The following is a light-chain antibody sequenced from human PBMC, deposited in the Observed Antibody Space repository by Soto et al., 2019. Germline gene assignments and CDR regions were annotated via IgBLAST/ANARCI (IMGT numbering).Light chain of an antibody. CDR2: DTS. J-gene: IGKJ3*01. CDR1: QSVRNNY. V-gene: IGKV3-20*01. Sequence: EIVLTQSPGTLSLSPGERATLSCRASQSVRNNYLAWYQQQPGQAPRLLFYDTSNRDTGIPDRFSGSGSGTDFTLTINRLESEHFAVYNCQQYGSSYTFGPGTKVEIK. CDR3: QQYGSSYT.